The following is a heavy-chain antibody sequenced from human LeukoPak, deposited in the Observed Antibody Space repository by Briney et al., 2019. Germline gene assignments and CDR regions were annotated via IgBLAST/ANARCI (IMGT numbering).Heavy chain of an antibody. D-gene: IGHD2-15*01. CDR3: ARELSGTYLGGLDI. V-gene: IGHV3-30*02. CDR2: LQSDASSK. J-gene: IGHJ3*02. Sequence: PGGSLRLSCAGSGFTFSRYGIHWVRQAPGKGLEWVTFLQSDASSKYYADSVKGRFTISRDNPKNTLYLQMNSLRGDDTAVYYCARELSGTYLGGLDIRRQGTMVTVSP. CDR1: GFTFSRYG.